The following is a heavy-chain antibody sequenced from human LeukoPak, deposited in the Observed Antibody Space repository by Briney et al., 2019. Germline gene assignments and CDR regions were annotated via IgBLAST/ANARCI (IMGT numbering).Heavy chain of an antibody. CDR1: GYSFISYG. V-gene: IGHV1-18*01. D-gene: IGHD4-23*01. CDR2: ISVYNGNT. CDR3: ARAPAVVTPYVDY. Sequence: ASVKVSCKASGYSFISYGITWVRQAPGQGLEWMGWISVYNGNTNYVQKLQGRVTMTTDTSTSTAYMELRSLRSDDTAVYYCARAPAVVTPYVDYWGQGTLVTVSS. J-gene: IGHJ4*02.